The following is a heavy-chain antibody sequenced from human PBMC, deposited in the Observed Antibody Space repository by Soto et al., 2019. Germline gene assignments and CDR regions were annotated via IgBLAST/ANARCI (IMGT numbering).Heavy chain of an antibody. V-gene: IGHV1-69*06. J-gene: IGHJ4*02. D-gene: IGHD1-26*01. Sequence: QVQLVQSGAEVKKPGSSVKVSCKASGNTFSTYAISWVRQAPGQGLEWMGGIVPIFDTSTYAQKFQGRITITADKSSTTSYMELSSLTSEDTGFYYCARDLHSGAYSGVDYWGQGTLVTVSS. CDR2: IVPIFDTS. CDR1: GNTFSTYA. CDR3: ARDLHSGAYSGVDY.